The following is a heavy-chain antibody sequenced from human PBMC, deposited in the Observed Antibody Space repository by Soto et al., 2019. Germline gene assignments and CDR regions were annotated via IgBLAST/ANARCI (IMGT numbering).Heavy chain of an antibody. CDR3: ARDPVDGNAFFDY. V-gene: IGHV4-59*01. Sequence: QVQLQESGPGLVKPSETLSLTCTVSGDSISGYHWNWIRQPPGKGVQWIGYIHNSGSTTYNSSLKSRVTLSIDTSKKQSSLKLTSVTAADTAVYYCARDPVDGNAFFDYWGRGTLVTVSS. D-gene: IGHD2-15*01. CDR1: GDSISGYH. CDR2: IHNSGST. J-gene: IGHJ4*02.